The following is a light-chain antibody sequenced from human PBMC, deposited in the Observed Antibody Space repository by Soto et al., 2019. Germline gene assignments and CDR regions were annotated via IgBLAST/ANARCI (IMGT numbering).Light chain of an antibody. Sequence: QSALTQPASVSGSPGQSITISCTGTSSDVGSYKSVSWYQQHPGKAPKLMIYEGSKRPSGISNRFSGSKSGNTASLTISGLQAEDEADYYCCSYAGTSTYVFGTGTKVTVL. CDR3: CSYAGTSTYV. CDR1: SSDVGSYKS. V-gene: IGLV2-23*01. J-gene: IGLJ1*01. CDR2: EGS.